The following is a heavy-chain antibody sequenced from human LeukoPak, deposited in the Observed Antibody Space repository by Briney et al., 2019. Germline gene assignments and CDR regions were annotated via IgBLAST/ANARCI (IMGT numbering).Heavy chain of an antibody. CDR3: ARATLMTTVTTYGY. V-gene: IGHV1-2*02. Sequence: GAFVKACCSAAGSTFTGYYVLWVRQAAGHGLEWRGWINPNSGGTNYAQKLQGRVTMTRDTSISTAYLELSRLTSDNTAVYYCARATLMTTVTTYGYWGQGTLVTVSS. CDR2: INPNSGGT. D-gene: IGHD4-17*01. J-gene: IGHJ4*02. CDR1: GSTFTGYY.